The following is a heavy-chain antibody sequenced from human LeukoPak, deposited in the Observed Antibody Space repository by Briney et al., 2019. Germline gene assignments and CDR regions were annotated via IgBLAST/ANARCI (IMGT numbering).Heavy chain of an antibody. J-gene: IGHJ4*02. V-gene: IGHV4-59*13. CDR2: IYDTGRT. CDR3: ARVFTTWSFDF. CDR1: GGSINTYY. Sequence: SEPLSLTCTVSGGSINTYYWSWLRQPPGRGLEWIGYIYDTGRTNYSPSLKGRVTISVDTSKNQLTLKLTSVTAADTAVYYCARVFTTWSFDFWGQGTLVTVSS. D-gene: IGHD1-14*01.